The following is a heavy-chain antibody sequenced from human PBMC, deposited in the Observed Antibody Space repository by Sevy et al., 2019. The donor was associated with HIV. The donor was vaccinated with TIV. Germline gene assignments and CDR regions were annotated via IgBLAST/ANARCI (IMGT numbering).Heavy chain of an antibody. CDR3: VIPFSGGGGGY. CDR1: GFTFSTYA. D-gene: IGHD2-21*01. V-gene: IGHV3-30*09. Sequence: GGSLRLSCAGSGFTFSTYAMHWVRQTPGRGLEWVSTISYDGFNKYYRDSVKGRFAISTDNSKNTQYLQMNSLRVEDTAVYYCVIPFSGGGGGYWGQGTLATVSS. J-gene: IGHJ4*02. CDR2: ISYDGFNK.